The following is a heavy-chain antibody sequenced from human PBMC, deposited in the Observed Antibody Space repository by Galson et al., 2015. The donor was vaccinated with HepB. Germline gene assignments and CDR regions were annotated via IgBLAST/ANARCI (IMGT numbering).Heavy chain of an antibody. CDR1: GFTFNNAW. V-gene: IGHV3-15*01. CDR3: TTDSYGDSYYYYYYMDV. Sequence: SLRLSCAASGFTFNNAWMSWVRQAPGKGLEWVGRIRSKTDGGTTDYAAPVKGRFTISRDDSKSTLYLHMNGLKTEDTAVYYCTTDSYGDSYYYYYYMDVWGKGTTVTVSS. CDR2: IRSKTDGGTT. D-gene: IGHD4-17*01. J-gene: IGHJ6*03.